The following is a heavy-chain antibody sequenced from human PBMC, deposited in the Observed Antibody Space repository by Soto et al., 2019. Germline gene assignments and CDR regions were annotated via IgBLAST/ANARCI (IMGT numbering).Heavy chain of an antibody. CDR3: ARDTGYSSAAFAY. CDR2: ISYDGSNK. D-gene: IGHD6-19*01. J-gene: IGHJ4*02. V-gene: IGHV3-30-3*01. CDR1: GFTFSSYA. Sequence: PGGSLRLSWAASGFTFSSYAMHWVRQAPGKGLEWVAVISYDGSNKYYADSVKGRFTISRDNSKNTLYLKMNSLRAEDTAVYYCARDTGYSSAAFAYWGQGTLVTVSS.